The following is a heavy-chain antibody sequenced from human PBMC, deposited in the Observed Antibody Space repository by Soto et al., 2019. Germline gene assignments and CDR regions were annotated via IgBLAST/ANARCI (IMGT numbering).Heavy chain of an antibody. Sequence: SETLSLTCTVSGGSISSSSYYWGWIRQPPGKGLEWIGRIYYSGSTYYNPSLKSRVTISVDTSKNQFSLKLSSVTAADTAVYYCARPNNWNYLNWFDPWGQGTLVTVSS. CDR2: IYYSGST. V-gene: IGHV4-39*01. J-gene: IGHJ5*02. CDR1: GGSISSSSYY. D-gene: IGHD1-7*01. CDR3: ARPNNWNYLNWFDP.